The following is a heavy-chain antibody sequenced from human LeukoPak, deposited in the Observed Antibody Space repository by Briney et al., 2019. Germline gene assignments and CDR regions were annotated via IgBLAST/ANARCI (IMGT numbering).Heavy chain of an antibody. CDR3: ARIRKFGVVVVAASAFDI. CDR1: GGSISGHY. CDR2: IYSSGNT. Sequence: SETLSLMCTVSGGSISGHYWNWIRQPAGRGLEWIGRIYSSGNTNYNHSFESRVTISVDTSKNQFSLKLSSVTAADTAVYYCARIRKFGVVVVAASAFDIWGQGTMVTVSS. V-gene: IGHV4-4*07. J-gene: IGHJ3*02. D-gene: IGHD2-15*01.